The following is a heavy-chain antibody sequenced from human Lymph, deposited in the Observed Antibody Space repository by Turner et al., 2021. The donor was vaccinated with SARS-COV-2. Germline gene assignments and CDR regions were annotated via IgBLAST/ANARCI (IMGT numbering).Heavy chain of an antibody. CDR3: ASRITMIVGTDTQNWYFDL. V-gene: IGHV4-59*04. Sequence: VHLLESGGGLVQPGGSLRLSCAASGFTFISYAMSWVRQAPGKGLEWIGNIYYSGSTYYNPSLKSRVTISVDTSKNQFSLKLSSVTAADTAVYYCASRITMIVGTDTQNWYFDLWGRGTLVTVSS. CDR2: IYYSGST. D-gene: IGHD3-22*01. J-gene: IGHJ2*01. CDR1: GFTFISYA.